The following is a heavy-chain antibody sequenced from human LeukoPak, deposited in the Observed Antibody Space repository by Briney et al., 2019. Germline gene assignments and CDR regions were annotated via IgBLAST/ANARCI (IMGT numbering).Heavy chain of an antibody. Sequence: GGSLRLSCAASGFTVSSNYMSWVRQAPRKGVEWVGRIKSKTDGGTTDYAAPVKGRFTISRDDSKNTLYLQMNSLKTEDTAVYYCTTAYSSSLDYWGQGTLVTVSS. CDR3: TTAYSSSLDY. J-gene: IGHJ4*02. V-gene: IGHV3-15*01. CDR1: GFTVSSNY. CDR2: IKSKTDGGTT. D-gene: IGHD6-13*01.